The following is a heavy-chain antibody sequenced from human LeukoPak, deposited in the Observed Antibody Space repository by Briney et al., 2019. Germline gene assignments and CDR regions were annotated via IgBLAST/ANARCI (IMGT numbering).Heavy chain of an antibody. J-gene: IGHJ4*02. CDR3: ARSIQLCFPFDY. Sequence: WILYIYYSASNNYNPSLKRRVNISVETSKNQFSLKLSSVTAADTAVYYCARSIQLCFPFDYWGQGTLVTVSS. V-gene: IGHV4-59*01. CDR2: IYYSASN. D-gene: IGHD5-18*01.